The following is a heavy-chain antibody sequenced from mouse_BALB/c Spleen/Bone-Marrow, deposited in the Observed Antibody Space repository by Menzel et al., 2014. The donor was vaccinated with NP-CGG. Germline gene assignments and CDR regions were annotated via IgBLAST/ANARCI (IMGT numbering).Heavy chain of an antibody. Sequence: EVQLQQSGPGLAKPSQSLSLTCSVTGYSITSGYYWNWIRQFPGNRLGWMGYISYDGSNNYNPSLKNRISITRDTSKNQFFLRLNSVTTEDTATYYCAIYGYDGGFAYWGQGTLVTVSA. D-gene: IGHD2-2*01. V-gene: IGHV3-6*02. CDR2: ISYDGSN. J-gene: IGHJ3*01. CDR3: AIYGYDGGFAY. CDR1: GYSITSGYY.